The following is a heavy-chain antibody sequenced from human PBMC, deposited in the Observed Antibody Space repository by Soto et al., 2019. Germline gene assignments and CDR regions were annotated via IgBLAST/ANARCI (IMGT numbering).Heavy chain of an antibody. CDR2: IYYSGST. Sequence: QLQLQESGPGLVKPSETLSLTCTVSGGSISSSSYYWGWIRQPPGKGLEWIGSIYYSGSTYYNPSLKSRVTISVDTSKNQFSLKLSSVTAADTAVYYCARSNYDFWSPVGYWGQGTLVTVSS. V-gene: IGHV4-39*01. CDR3: ARSNYDFWSPVGY. J-gene: IGHJ4*02. CDR1: GGSISSSSYY. D-gene: IGHD3-3*01.